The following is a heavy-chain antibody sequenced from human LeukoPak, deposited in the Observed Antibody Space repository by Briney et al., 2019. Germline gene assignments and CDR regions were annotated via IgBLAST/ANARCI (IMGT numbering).Heavy chain of an antibody. D-gene: IGHD3-16*01. CDR2: IYYSGST. CDR3: ARHYGWFDP. V-gene: IGHV4-39*01. Sequence: ESGPTLVNPTQTLTLTCTFSGFSLSTSGMCVSWIRQPPGKGLEWIGSIYYSGSTYYNPSLKSRVTISVDTSKNQFSLKLSSVTAADTAVYYCARHYGWFDPWGQGTLVTVSS. J-gene: IGHJ5*02. CDR1: GFSLSTSGMC.